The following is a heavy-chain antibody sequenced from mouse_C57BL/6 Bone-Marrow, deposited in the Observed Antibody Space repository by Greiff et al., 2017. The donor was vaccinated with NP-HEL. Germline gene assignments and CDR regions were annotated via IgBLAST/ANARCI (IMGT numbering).Heavy chain of an antibody. D-gene: IGHD3-2*02. V-gene: IGHV6-6*01. CDR1: GFTFSDAW. CDR2: IRNKANNHAT. CDR3: TRSSTAQATWFAY. J-gene: IGHJ3*01. Sequence: DVKLVESGGGLVQPGGSMKLSCAASGFTFSDAWMDWVRQSPEKGLEWVAEIRNKANNHATYYAESVKGRFTISRDDSKSSVYLQMNSLRAEDTGIYYCTRSSTAQATWFAYWGQGTLVTVSA.